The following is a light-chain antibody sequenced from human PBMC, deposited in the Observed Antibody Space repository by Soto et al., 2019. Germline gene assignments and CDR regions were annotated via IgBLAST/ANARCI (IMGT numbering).Light chain of an antibody. J-gene: IGKJ1*01. CDR3: QQSYSTPWT. Sequence: DIQMTQSPSSLSASVGDRVTITCRASQSINSYLNWYQQKPGKAPKLLIYAASSLQSGVPSRFSGSGSGTDFTLTISSLQPEYFATYYCQQSYSTPWTFGQGTKVEIK. V-gene: IGKV1-39*01. CDR1: QSINSY. CDR2: AAS.